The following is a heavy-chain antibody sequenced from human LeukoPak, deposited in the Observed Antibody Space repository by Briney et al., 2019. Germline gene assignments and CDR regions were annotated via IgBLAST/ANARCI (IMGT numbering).Heavy chain of an antibody. CDR1: GFTFSSYW. D-gene: IGHD4-17*01. J-gene: IGHJ4*02. CDR3: ARGQTYYGDTAGY. V-gene: IGHV3-74*01. Sequence: GGSLRLSCAASGFTFSSYWMLWVRQAPGKGLVWVSRINSDGSGIVYADSVKGRFTISRDNAKNTLYLQMNSLRAEDTAVYYCARGQTYYGDTAGYWGQGTLVTVSS. CDR2: INSDGSGI.